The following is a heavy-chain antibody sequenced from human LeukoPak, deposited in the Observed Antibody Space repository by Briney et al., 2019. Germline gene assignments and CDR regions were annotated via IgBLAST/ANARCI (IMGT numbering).Heavy chain of an antibody. CDR3: AREGIFGGLDWYFDL. J-gene: IGHJ2*01. Sequence: ASVKVSCKASGYTFTGYYMRWVRQAPGQGLEWMGWINPNSGGTNYAQKLQGRVTMTTDTSTSTAYMELRSLRSDDTAVYYCAREGIFGGLDWYFDLWGRGTLVTVSS. D-gene: IGHD3-3*01. CDR2: INPNSGGT. V-gene: IGHV1-2*02. CDR1: GYTFTGYY.